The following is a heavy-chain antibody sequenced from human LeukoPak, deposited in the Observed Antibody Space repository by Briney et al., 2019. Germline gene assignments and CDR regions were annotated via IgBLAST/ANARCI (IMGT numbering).Heavy chain of an antibody. J-gene: IGHJ4*02. Sequence: GGSLRLSCAASGFTFSSYAMNWVRQAPGKGLEWVSAISGSGGSTYYADSVKGHFTISRDNSKNTLYLQMNSLRAEDTAVYYCAKDRSYYDSSGYLLSGYYFDYWGQGTLVTVSS. D-gene: IGHD3-22*01. V-gene: IGHV3-23*01. CDR1: GFTFSSYA. CDR2: ISGSGGST. CDR3: AKDRSYYDSSGYLLSGYYFDY.